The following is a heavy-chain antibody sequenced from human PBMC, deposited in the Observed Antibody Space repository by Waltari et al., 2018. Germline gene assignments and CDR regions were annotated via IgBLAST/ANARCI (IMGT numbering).Heavy chain of an antibody. Sequence: QVRLQQWGAGLLKPSETLSLTCVVSGGSLSGYYWSWIRQPPGKGLEWIGEVNYGGTTNYHPSLKSRITVSIDTSNIQFSLNLNSVTAADTAVYYCAKQVAGSGWYLGWGQGTLVSVSS. CDR2: VNYGGTT. V-gene: IGHV4-34*01. D-gene: IGHD6-19*01. J-gene: IGHJ4*02. CDR1: GGSLSGYY. CDR3: AKQVAGSGWYLG.